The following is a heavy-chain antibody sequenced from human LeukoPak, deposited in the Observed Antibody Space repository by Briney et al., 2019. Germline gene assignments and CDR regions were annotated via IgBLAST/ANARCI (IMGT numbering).Heavy chain of an antibody. CDR1: GGSISSYY. CDR2: IYYSGST. D-gene: IGHD1-26*01. Sequence: PSETLSLTCTVSGGSISSYYWSWIRQPPGKGLEWIGYIYYSGSTNYNPSLKSRVTISVDTSKNQFSLKLSSVTAADTAVYYCARENGRWELPSYFDYWGQGTPVTVSS. CDR3: ARENGRWELPSYFDY. J-gene: IGHJ4*02. V-gene: IGHV4-59*01.